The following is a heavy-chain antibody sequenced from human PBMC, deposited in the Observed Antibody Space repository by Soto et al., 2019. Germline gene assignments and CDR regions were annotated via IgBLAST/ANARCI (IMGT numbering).Heavy chain of an antibody. CDR2: ISGSGGST. V-gene: IGHV3-23*01. J-gene: IGHJ4*02. D-gene: IGHD2-2*01. CDR1: GFTFSDYA. Sequence: GSLRLSCAASGFTFSDYAMSWVRQAPGKGLEWVSVISGSGGSTYYADSMKGRFTISRDNSKNTLYLQMNSLRPEDTALYYCAKPNLYCSSTSCYDYWGQGTLVTVSS. CDR3: AKPNLYCSSTSCYDY.